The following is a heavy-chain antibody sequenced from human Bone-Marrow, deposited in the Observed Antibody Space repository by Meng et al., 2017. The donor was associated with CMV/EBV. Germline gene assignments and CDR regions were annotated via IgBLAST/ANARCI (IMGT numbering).Heavy chain of an antibody. CDR3: AKAGMRCSSDNCYNSFDY. D-gene: IGHD2-2*02. V-gene: IGHV3-48*02. J-gene: IGHJ4*02. Sequence: GESLKISCAASGFTFSSYWMHWVRQAPGKGLEWVSDISSSGSTIYYADAVKGRFTISRDNAKNSLYLQMNSLRDEDTAVYYCAKAGMRCSSDNCYNSFDYWGQGTLVTVSS. CDR2: ISSSGSTI. CDR1: GFTFSSYW.